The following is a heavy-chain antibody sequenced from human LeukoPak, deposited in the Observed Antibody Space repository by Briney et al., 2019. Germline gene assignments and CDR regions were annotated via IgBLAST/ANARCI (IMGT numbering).Heavy chain of an antibody. CDR1: GGSISSYY. CDR2: IYYSGST. CDR3: ARGPGVVPAAMYNY. Sequence: SETLSLTCTVSGGSISSYYWSWIRQPPGKGLEWIGYIYYSGSTKYNPSLKSRVTISVDTSKNQFSLKLSSVTAADTAVYYCARGPGVVPAAMYNYWGQGTLVTVSS. V-gene: IGHV4-59*01. D-gene: IGHD2-2*01. J-gene: IGHJ4*02.